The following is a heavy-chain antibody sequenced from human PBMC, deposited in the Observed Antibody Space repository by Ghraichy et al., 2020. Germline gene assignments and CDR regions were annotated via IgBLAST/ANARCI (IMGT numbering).Heavy chain of an antibody. Sequence: GESLNISCAASGFTFSSYAMSWVRQAPGKGLEWVSAFSGSGGSTYYADSVKCRFTISRDNSKNTLYLQMNSLRAEDTAVYYCAKDSEGVSRYYFYGMDAWGPGATVTGSS. CDR1: GFTFSSYA. D-gene: IGHD3-10*01. CDR2: FSGSGGST. J-gene: IGHJ6*02. V-gene: IGHV3-23*01. CDR3: AKDSEGVSRYYFYGMDA.